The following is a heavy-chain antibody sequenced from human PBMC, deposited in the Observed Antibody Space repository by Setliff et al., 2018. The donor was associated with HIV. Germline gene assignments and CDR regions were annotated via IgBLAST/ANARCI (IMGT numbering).Heavy chain of an antibody. D-gene: IGHD2-21*01. CDR3: ARHVTVVAYFETLAGSFNY. CDR2: MYYSGSA. J-gene: IGHJ4*02. Sequence: SETLSLTCTVSGGSISSGTYYWGWIRQPPGKGLEYIGTMYYSGSAYYNPSLRSRVTISVDTSKNHISLRLSSVTAADTAVYYCARHVTVVAYFETLAGSFNYWGQGTLVTVS. CDR1: GGSISSGTYY. V-gene: IGHV4-39*01.